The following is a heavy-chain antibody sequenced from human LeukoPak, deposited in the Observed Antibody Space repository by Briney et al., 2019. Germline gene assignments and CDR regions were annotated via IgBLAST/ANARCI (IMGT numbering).Heavy chain of an antibody. CDR1: GGSFSGYY. Sequence: PSETLSLTCAVYGGSFSGYYWSWIRQPPGKGLEWIGEINHSGSTNYNPSLKSRVTISVDTSKNQFSLKLSSVTAADTAVYYCARPRRMGWSADFDYWGQGTLVTVSS. CDR3: ARPRRMGWSADFDY. CDR2: INHSGST. V-gene: IGHV4-34*09. D-gene: IGHD1-26*01. J-gene: IGHJ4*02.